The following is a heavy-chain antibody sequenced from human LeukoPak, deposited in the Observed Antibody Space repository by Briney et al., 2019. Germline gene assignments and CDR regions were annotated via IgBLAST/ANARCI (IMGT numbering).Heavy chain of an antibody. D-gene: IGHD3-10*01. V-gene: IGHV1-69*04. CDR2: IIPILGIA. J-gene: IGHJ4*02. Sequence: SVKVSCKVSGYTSPFYGITWVRQAPGQGLEWMGRIIPILGIANYAQKFQGRVTITADKSTSTAYMELSSLRSEDTAVYYCASRGPRDSPFDYWGQGTLVTVSS. CDR1: GYTSPFYG. CDR3: ASRGPRDSPFDY.